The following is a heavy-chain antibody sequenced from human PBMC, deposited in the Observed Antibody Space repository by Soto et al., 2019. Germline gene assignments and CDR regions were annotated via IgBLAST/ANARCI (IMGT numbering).Heavy chain of an antibody. J-gene: IGHJ4*02. CDR3: ASRSSGWYFDY. D-gene: IGHD6-19*01. V-gene: IGHV3-23*01. CDR2: ISSSGGST. Sequence: EVQLLESGGGLVQPGGSLRLSCAASGFTFSNYAISWVRQAPGKGLEWVSIISSSGGSTYYADSVKGRFIISRDNSKNTLYRQMNSLRAEDTAVYYCASRSSGWYFDYWGQGTLVTVSS. CDR1: GFTFSNYA.